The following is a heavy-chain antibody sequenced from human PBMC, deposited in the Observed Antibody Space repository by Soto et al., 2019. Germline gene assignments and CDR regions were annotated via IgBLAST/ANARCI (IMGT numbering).Heavy chain of an antibody. Sequence: SETLSLTCTVSGGSIRSYYWGWIRQPPGKGLEWIGSIYYTGSTYYNPSLKSRVTMSVDASDNQVSLKLNSVTAADTAVYYCAGHTSTINLHFDPWGQGTTVT. J-gene: IGHJ5*02. CDR2: IYYTGST. CDR1: GGSIRSYY. V-gene: IGHV4-39*01. D-gene: IGHD5-12*01. CDR3: AGHTSTINLHFDP.